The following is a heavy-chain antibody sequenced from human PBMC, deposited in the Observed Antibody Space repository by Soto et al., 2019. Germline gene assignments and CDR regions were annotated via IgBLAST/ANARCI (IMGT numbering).Heavy chain of an antibody. CDR1: GFTVKNYP. Sequence: EVQLLESGGGLGQPGGSLRLSCATSGFTVKNYPLAWVRQSAGKGLQWVSSISGSGAERSYADSVKGRFTISRDASQNTMSLQMNSLRVDDKARYFCLKGSLIFGEGVYDWFDTWGQGTLVVVSS. V-gene: IGHV3-23*01. D-gene: IGHD3-10*01. J-gene: IGHJ5*02. CDR2: ISGSGAER. CDR3: LKGSLIFGEGVYDWFDT.